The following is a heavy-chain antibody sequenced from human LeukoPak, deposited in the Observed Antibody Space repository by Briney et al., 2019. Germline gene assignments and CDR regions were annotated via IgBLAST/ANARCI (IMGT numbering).Heavy chain of an antibody. D-gene: IGHD4-17*01. V-gene: IGHV4-39*01. CDR2: IYYSGST. J-gene: IGHJ6*02. CDR3: ARQGRLRYYYGMDV. CDR1: GGSISSSSYY. Sequence: PSETLSLTCTVSGGSISSSSYYWGWLRQPPGKGLEWIGSIYYSGSTYYNPSLKSRVTISVDTSKNQFSLKLSSVTAADTAVYYCARQGRLRYYYGMDVWGQGTTVTVSS.